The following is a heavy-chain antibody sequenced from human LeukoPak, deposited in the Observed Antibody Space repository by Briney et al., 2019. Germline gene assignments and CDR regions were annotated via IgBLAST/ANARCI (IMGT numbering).Heavy chain of an antibody. J-gene: IGHJ4*02. CDR2: ISAYSGNT. CDR1: GYTFTSYG. V-gene: IGHV1-18*01. Sequence: ASVKVSCKASGYTFTSYGISWVRQAPGQGLEWMGWISAYSGNTNYTQNLQGRVTMTTDTSTSTAYMELRSLKSDDTAVYYCARVIGYTGSYDYFDSWGQGTLVTVSS. CDR3: ARVIGYTGSYDYFDS. D-gene: IGHD1-26*01.